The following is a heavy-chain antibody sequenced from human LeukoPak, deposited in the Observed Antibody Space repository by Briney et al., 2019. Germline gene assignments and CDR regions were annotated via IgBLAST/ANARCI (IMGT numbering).Heavy chain of an antibody. CDR2: INEDATTI. J-gene: IGHJ4*02. D-gene: IGHD4-17*01. Sequence: GGSLRLSCAASGFAFSAYWMHWVRQAPGKGLEWVSRINEDATTITYADSVKGRFIISRDNSKKSLYLQMNNLRAEDTAVYYCVRDLNLGVTPGDDFDFWGQGTLVIVSS. CDR1: GFAFSAYW. CDR3: VRDLNLGVTPGDDFDF. V-gene: IGHV3-74*01.